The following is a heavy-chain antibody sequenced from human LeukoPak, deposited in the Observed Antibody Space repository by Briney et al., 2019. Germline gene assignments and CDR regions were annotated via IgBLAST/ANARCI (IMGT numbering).Heavy chain of an antibody. D-gene: IGHD2-2*01. Sequence: PSETLSLTCTVSGGSISSSSYYWGWIRQPPGKGLVGIGIIYYSGSTYYNPSLKSRLTISVDTSKNQFSLKLSSVTATDTAVYYCARRGYCSSTSCYEYWFDPWGQGTLVTVSS. CDR3: ARRGYCSSTSCYEYWFDP. CDR1: GGSISSSSYY. J-gene: IGHJ5*02. V-gene: IGHV4-39*01. CDR2: IYYSGST.